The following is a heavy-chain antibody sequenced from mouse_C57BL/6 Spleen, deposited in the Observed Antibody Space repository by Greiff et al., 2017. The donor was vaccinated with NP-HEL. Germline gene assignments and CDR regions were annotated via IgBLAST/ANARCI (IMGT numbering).Heavy chain of an antibody. CDR2: IDPSDSYP. D-gene: IGHD1-1*01. Sequence: QVQLQQPGAELVKPGASVKLSCKASGYTFTSYWMQWVKQRPGQGLEWIGEIDPSDSYPNYNQKFKGKATLTVDTSSSTAYMQLSSLTSEDSAVYYCARRATVVAFDYWGQGTTLTVSS. J-gene: IGHJ2*01. CDR3: ARRATVVAFDY. CDR1: GYTFTSYW. V-gene: IGHV1-50*01.